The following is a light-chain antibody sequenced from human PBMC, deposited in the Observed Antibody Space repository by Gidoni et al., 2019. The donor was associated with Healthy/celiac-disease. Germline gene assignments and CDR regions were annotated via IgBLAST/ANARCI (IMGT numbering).Light chain of an antibody. V-gene: IGKV4-1*01. CDR1: QSVLYSSNNKNY. CDR3: QQYYSTLIT. Sequence: IVMPQSPDSLAVSLGERATINCKSSQSVLYSSNNKNYLAWYQQKPGQPPKLLIYWASTRESGVPDRFSGSGSGTDFTLTISSLQAEDVAVYYCQQYYSTLITFGQGTRLEIK. CDR2: WAS. J-gene: IGKJ5*01.